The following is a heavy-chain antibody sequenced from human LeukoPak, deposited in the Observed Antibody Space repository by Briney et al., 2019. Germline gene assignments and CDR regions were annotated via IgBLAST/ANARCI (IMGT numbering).Heavy chain of an antibody. CDR3: ARGPSYDYVWGSYPYYFDY. CDR2: TYYSGST. V-gene: IGHV4-59*08. D-gene: IGHD3-16*01. J-gene: IGHJ4*02. Sequence: SETLSLTCTVSGGSISSYYWSWIRQPPGKGLEWIGYTYYSGSTNYNPSLKSRVTISVDTSKNQFSLKLSSVTAADTAVHYCARGPSYDYVWGSYPYYFDYWGQGTLVTVSS. CDR1: GGSISSYY.